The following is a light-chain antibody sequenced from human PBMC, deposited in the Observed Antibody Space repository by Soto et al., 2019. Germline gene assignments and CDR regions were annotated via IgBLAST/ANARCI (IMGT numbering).Light chain of an antibody. V-gene: IGKV3-15*01. J-gene: IGKJ4*01. CDR1: QSVNSN. CDR3: QQYNDWPLT. Sequence: EKVMTQSPAALSVSPGERATLSCRASQSVNSNLAWYQRKPGQAPRLLLYGESSRATAGLASFSGSASGTEFFLTIISRQSEDSAVYYCQQYNDWPLTFGGGTKVEIK. CDR2: GES.